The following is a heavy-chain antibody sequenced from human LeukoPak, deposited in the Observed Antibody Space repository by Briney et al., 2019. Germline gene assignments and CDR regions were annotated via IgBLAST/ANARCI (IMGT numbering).Heavy chain of an antibody. CDR3: ARGGGTVTRYYYYYYGMDV. D-gene: IGHD4-17*01. CDR2: IYYSGST. V-gene: IGHV4-31*03. Sequence: SETLSLTCTVSGGPISSGGYYWSWIRQHPGKGLEWIGYIYYSGSTYYNPSLKSRVTISVDTSKNQFSLKLSSVTAADTAVYYCARGGGTVTRYYYYYYGMDVRGQGTTVTVSS. J-gene: IGHJ6*02. CDR1: GGPISSGGYY.